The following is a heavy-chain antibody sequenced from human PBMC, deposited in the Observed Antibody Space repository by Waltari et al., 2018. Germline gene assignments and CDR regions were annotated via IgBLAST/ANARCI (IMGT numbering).Heavy chain of an antibody. CDR1: GFISSRFW. CDR2: IGPDGSDK. Sequence: EAQLVQSGGGLVKPGGSLTLSCAASGFISSRFWMTWIRQAPVQGLQWVAHIGPDGSDKYYVDSVKGRFTISRDNAENSLLLQMSSLRVEDTALYYCVGWNDPINSWGQGTLVAVSS. CDR3: VGWNDPINS. V-gene: IGHV3-7*01. D-gene: IGHD1-1*01. J-gene: IGHJ4*02.